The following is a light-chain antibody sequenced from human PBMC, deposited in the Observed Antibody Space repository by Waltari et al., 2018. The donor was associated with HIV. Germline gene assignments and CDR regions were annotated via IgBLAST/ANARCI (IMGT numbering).Light chain of an antibody. CDR3: CAYAGSTTYVI. Sequence: QSALTQPASVSGSPGQSITISCTGTSRDVGGYNLVSWYQQHPGKAPKLMIYEVSKRPSGVSNRFSGSKSGNTASLTISGLQAEDEADYYCCAYAGSTTYVIFGEGTKLTVL. CDR2: EVS. CDR1: SRDVGGYNL. V-gene: IGLV2-23*02. J-gene: IGLJ2*01.